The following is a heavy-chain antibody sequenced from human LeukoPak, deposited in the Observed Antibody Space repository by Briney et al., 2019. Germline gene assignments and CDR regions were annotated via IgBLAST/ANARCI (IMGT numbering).Heavy chain of an antibody. Sequence: GSLRLSCAASGFSFSNYWMSWVRQAPGMGLEWVAIINLDGSERYYVDSVKGRFTVSRDSAKNSLYLQMNSLRVEDTAVYYCARDKITGASTNDYWGQGTLVTVSS. CDR2: INLDGSER. CDR1: GFSFSNYW. V-gene: IGHV3-7*01. CDR3: ARDKITGASTNDY. D-gene: IGHD1-14*01. J-gene: IGHJ4*02.